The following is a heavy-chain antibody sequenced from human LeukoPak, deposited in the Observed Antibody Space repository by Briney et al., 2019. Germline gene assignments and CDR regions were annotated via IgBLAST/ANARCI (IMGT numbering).Heavy chain of an antibody. D-gene: IGHD6-13*01. CDR3: ARGRAAAGYFDY. J-gene: IGHJ4*02. V-gene: IGHV1-18*01. Sequence: ASVKVSCKASGYTFTSYGISWVRQAPGQGLEWMGWISAYNGNTNYAQKLQGRVSMTTDTSTSTACMELRSLRSDDTAVYYCARGRAAAGYFDYWGQGTLVTVSS. CDR1: GYTFTSYG. CDR2: ISAYNGNT.